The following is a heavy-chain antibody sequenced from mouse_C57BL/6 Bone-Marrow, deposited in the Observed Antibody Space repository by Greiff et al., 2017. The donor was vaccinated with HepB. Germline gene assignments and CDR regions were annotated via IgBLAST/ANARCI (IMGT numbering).Heavy chain of an antibody. J-gene: IGHJ2*01. CDR3: ARRLRLLDY. Sequence: QVQLKESGPELVKPGASVKISCKASGYAFSSSWMNWVKQRPGKGLEWIGRIYPGDGDTNYNGKFKGKATLTADKSSSTAYMQLSSLTSEDSAVYFCARRLRLLDYWGQGTTLTVSS. V-gene: IGHV1-82*01. D-gene: IGHD1-2*01. CDR1: GYAFSSSW. CDR2: IYPGDGDT.